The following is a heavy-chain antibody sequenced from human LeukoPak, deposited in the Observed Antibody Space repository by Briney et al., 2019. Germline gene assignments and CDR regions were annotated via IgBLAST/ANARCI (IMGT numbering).Heavy chain of an antibody. CDR2: IYSGGST. V-gene: IGHV3-53*01. J-gene: IGHJ3*02. D-gene: IGHD5-18*01. Sequence: GSLRLSCAASGFTVSSNYMSWVRQAPGKGLEWVSVIYSGGSTYYADSVKGRFTISRDNSKNTLYLQMNSLRAEDTAVYYCARDNKTARWAFDIWGQGTMVTASS. CDR1: GFTVSSNY. CDR3: ARDNKTARWAFDI.